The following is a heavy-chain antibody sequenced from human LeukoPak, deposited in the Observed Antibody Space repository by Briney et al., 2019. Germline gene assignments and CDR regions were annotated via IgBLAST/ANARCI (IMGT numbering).Heavy chain of an antibody. CDR1: GGSISSHY. CDR3: ARAAGDSSSWYDLYWFDP. J-gene: IGHJ5*02. D-gene: IGHD6-13*01. CDR2: IYYSGST. Sequence: SETLSLTCTVSGGSISSHYWSWIRQPPGKGLEWIGYIYYSGSTNYNPSLKSRVTISVDTSKNQFSLKLSSVTAADTAVYYCARAAGDSSSWYDLYWFDPWGQGTLVTVSS. V-gene: IGHV4-59*11.